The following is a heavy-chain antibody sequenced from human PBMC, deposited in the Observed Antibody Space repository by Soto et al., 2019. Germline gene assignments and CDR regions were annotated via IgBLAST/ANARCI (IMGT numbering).Heavy chain of an antibody. V-gene: IGHV3-23*01. J-gene: IGHJ4*02. Sequence: EVQLLESGGGLVQPGGSLRLSCAASGFTFSSYAMSWVRQAPGKGLEWVSSLSGDSSDRYYADYVMGRFTISRDYSKNALFLQMNRLRAEDTAVYYCAKRCSGSSSMGCFDYWGQGILVTVS. D-gene: IGHD6-6*01. CDR2: LSGDSSDR. CDR1: GFTFSSYA. CDR3: AKRCSGSSSMGCFDY.